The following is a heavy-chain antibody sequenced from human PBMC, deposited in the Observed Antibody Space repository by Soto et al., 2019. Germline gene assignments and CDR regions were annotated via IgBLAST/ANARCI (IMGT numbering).Heavy chain of an antibody. CDR3: ASFYSGTSHRHYCMVV. CDR1: GGSFSGYY. D-gene: IGHD5-12*01. Sequence: EKLSLTCAVYGGSFSGYYWSWIRQPPWKGLEWIGEINHSGSTNYNPSLKSRVTISVDTSKNQFSLKLSSVTAADTAVYYCASFYSGTSHRHYCMVVWGQGTTVT. CDR2: INHSGST. J-gene: IGHJ6*02. V-gene: IGHV4-34*01.